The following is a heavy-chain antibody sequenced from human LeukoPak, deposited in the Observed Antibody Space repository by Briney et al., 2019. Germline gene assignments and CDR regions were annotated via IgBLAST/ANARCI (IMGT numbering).Heavy chain of an antibody. J-gene: IGHJ3*01. V-gene: IGHV3-53*01. D-gene: IGHD3-22*01. CDR3: ARGLYDDNGGF. CDR2: IYSGGTI. Sequence: PGGSLRLSCAASGFTVSNNYMSWVRQAPGGGLEWVSVIYSGGTIYYADSVKGRFIISRDNSKNTLFLQMNSLRADDTAVYYCARGLYDDNGGFWGQGTMVTVSS. CDR1: GFTVSNNY.